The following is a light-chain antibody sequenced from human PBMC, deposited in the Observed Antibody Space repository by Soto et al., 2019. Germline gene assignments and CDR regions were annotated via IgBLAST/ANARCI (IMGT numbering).Light chain of an antibody. Sequence: EIQMTQSPSTVSGAVGDRVRLICWASQNIERWQAWYQQKKGKAPKLLLYDVSTLERGVPSRFSGSGYATEFNLTISDLQPDDFATYYCQQYQSDTWTFGQGTKVDIK. V-gene: IGKV1-5*02. CDR2: DVS. J-gene: IGKJ1*01. CDR3: QQYQSDTWT. CDR1: QNIERW.